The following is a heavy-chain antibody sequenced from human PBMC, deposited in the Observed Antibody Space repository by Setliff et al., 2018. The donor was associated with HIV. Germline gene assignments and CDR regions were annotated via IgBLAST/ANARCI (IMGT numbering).Heavy chain of an antibody. D-gene: IGHD3-16*01. J-gene: IGHJ6*04. CDR2: INTNSGHT. CDR3: ARDWNYVVDV. Sequence: ASVKVSCKASGYTFTSYGITWVRQAPGQGLEWMGWINTNSGHTDYAQKLQDRVTITADTSSTTAYMELSRLRSDDTAVYYCARDWNYVVDVWGKGTTVTVSS. V-gene: IGHV1-18*01. CDR1: GYTFTSYG.